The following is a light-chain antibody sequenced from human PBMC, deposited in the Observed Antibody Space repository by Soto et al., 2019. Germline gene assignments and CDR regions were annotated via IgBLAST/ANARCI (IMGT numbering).Light chain of an antibody. CDR2: DAS. J-gene: IGKJ5*01. CDR1: QSVGST. Sequence: EIVLTQSPAALSVSPWERATLSCWASQSVGSTLNWYQQRPGQAPRLLIYDASSRATGIPDRFSGSGSGTDFTLTISRLEPEDFAVYYCQQYGSSPPITFGQGTRLEIK. V-gene: IGKV3-20*01. CDR3: QQYGSSPPIT.